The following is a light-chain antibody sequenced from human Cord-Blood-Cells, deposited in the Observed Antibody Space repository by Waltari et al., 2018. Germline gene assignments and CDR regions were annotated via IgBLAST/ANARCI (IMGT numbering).Light chain of an antibody. Sequence: QSALTQPASVSGSPGQSISISFTGTSSDVGGSNYVSWYQQHPGKAPNLMIYDFSNRPSGVSNRFSGSKAGNTASLTISGLQAEDEADYYYSSYTSSSNVVFGGGTKLTVL. CDR2: DFS. V-gene: IGLV2-14*01. CDR3: SSYTSSSNVV. J-gene: IGLJ2*01. CDR1: SSDVGGSNY.